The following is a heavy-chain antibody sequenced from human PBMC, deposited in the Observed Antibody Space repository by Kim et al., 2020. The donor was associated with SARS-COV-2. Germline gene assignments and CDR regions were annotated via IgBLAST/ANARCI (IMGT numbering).Heavy chain of an antibody. Sequence: GGSLRLSCAASGFTFSSYAMHWVRQAPGKGLEWVAVISYDGSNKYYADSVKGRFTISRDNSKNTLYLQMNSLRAEDTAVYYCARDLTYYGSGILTPPGGYWGQGTLVTVSS. D-gene: IGHD3-10*01. CDR2: ISYDGSNK. CDR3: ARDLTYYGSGILTPPGGY. J-gene: IGHJ4*02. V-gene: IGHV3-30-3*01. CDR1: GFTFSSYA.